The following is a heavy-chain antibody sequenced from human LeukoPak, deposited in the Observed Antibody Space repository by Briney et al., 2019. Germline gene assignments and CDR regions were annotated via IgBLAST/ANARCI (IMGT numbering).Heavy chain of an antibody. V-gene: IGHV1-24*01. J-gene: IGHJ5*02. Sequence: ASVKVSCKVSGYTLTELSMHWVRQAPGKGLEWMGGFDREDGETIYAQKFQGRVTMTEDTSTDTAYMELSSLRSEDTAVYYCPNNMITFGGVIGKTYNWFDPWGQGTLVTVSS. CDR2: FDREDGET. CDR1: GYTLTELS. CDR3: PNNMITFGGVIGKTYNWFDP. D-gene: IGHD3-16*02.